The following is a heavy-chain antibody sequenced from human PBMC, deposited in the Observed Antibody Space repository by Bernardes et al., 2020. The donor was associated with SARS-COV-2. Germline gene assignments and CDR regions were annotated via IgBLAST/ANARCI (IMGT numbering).Heavy chain of an antibody. CDR1: GFTFDDYA. CDR3: AKDIRPYSSGWAYWYFDL. D-gene: IGHD6-19*01. CDR2: ISWNSGSI. J-gene: IGHJ2*01. V-gene: IGHV3-9*01. Sequence: SLRLSCAASGFTFDDYAMHWVRQVPGKGLEWVSGISWNSGSIGYADSVKGRFTISRDNAKNSLNLQMNSLRAEDTALYYCAKDIRPYSSGWAYWYFDLWGRGTLVTVSS.